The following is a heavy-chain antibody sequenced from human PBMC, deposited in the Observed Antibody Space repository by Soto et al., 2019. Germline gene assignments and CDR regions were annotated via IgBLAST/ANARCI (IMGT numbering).Heavy chain of an antibody. D-gene: IGHD3-22*01. V-gene: IGHV1-69*13. J-gene: IGHJ5*02. CDR1: GGTFSSYA. Sequence: SVKVSCKASGGTFSSYAISWVRQAPGQGLEWMGGIIPIFGTANYAQKFQGRVTITADESTSTAYMELSSLRSEDTAVYYCARERDYYDSSGYINWFDPWGQGTLVTVSS. CDR2: IIPIFGTA. CDR3: ARERDYYDSSGYINWFDP.